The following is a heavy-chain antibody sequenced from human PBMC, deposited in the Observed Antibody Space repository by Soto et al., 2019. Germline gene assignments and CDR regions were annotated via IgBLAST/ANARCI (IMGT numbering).Heavy chain of an antibody. Sequence: GESLKISCKVSGYSFADYWIAWVRQMPGKGLEWVGIIYPGDSDTRYSPSFQGQVTISADKSVSSVYLHWSSLQPSNTATFCCASPVADTAGFSEGVSRPDDTFFDAWGRGSLVTVS. CDR2: IYPGDSDT. CDR1: GYSFADYW. V-gene: IGHV5-51*01. J-gene: IGHJ1*01. D-gene: IGHD3-3*02. CDR3: ASPVADTAGFSEGVSRPDDTFFDA.